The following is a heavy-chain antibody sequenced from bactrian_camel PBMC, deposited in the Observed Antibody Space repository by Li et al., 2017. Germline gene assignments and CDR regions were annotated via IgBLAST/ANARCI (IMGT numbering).Heavy chain of an antibody. CDR1: GYSVSTGY. V-gene: IGHV3S42*01. D-gene: IGHD4*01. Sequence: DVQLVESGGGSVQEGGSLRLSCAASGYSVSTGYMAWFRQAPGKEREGVAAIDGIGGTSYADSVKGRFTISKDNAKRTLYLQMNSLKREDTAVYYCAGNGAYYGDYELNFCWGQGTQVTVS. J-gene: IGHJ4*01. CDR3: AGNGAYYGDYELNFC. CDR2: IDGIGGT.